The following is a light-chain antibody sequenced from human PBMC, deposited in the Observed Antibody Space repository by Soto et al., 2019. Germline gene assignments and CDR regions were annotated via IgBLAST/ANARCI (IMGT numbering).Light chain of an antibody. CDR3: QQVKGFPLT. Sequence: DIQMTQSPSSVSAFVGDRVAITCRASHDIARWLAWYQQQPGKAPRLLIYAASSLQSGVPTRFSGSGSGTDFTLTITNQQPEDSAVYYCQQVKGFPLTFGGGTKVE. V-gene: IGKV1-12*01. CDR2: AAS. CDR1: HDIARW. J-gene: IGKJ4*01.